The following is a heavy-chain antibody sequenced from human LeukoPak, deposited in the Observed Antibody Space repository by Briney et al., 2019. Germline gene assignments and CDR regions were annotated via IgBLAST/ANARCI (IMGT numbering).Heavy chain of an antibody. CDR1: GFTVSSNY. D-gene: IGHD6-19*01. Sequence: GGSLRLSCAAAGFTVSSNYMSWVREAPGKGLEWGSVIYSGDNTYYADSVKGRLTISRDISKKTLYLPMNSLSAEDTAVYYCAVVDSSGWYCHDYWGQGTLVPVSS. V-gene: IGHV3-66*01. CDR3: AVVDSSGWYCHDY. CDR2: IYSGDNT. J-gene: IGHJ4*02.